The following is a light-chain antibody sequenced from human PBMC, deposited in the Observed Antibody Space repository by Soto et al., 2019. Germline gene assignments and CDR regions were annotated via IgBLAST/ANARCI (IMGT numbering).Light chain of an antibody. CDR3: HQYGKSPIYT. Sequence: EIVLTQSPGTLSLSPGATATLSCRASQSVSSNYLAWFQQKPGQAPRLLIYGASNRATGIPDRFSGSGSGTDFTLTISRLEPEDFAVYYCHQYGKSPIYTFGPGTKVDFQ. CDR1: QSVSSNY. V-gene: IGKV3-20*01. CDR2: GAS. J-gene: IGKJ3*01.